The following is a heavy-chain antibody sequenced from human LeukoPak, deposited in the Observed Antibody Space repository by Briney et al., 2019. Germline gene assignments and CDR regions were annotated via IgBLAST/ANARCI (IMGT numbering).Heavy chain of an antibody. CDR3: ARDLPTGTYRAYFDN. D-gene: IGHD1-26*01. CDR1: GFTFSSYS. Sequence: GRSLRLSCAASGFTFSSYSMNWVRQAPGKGLEWVSYISSTGGDIYYADSVKGRFTISRDNAEKSVYLQMNSLRAEDTAVYYCARDLPTGTYRAYFDNWGQGTLVTVSS. J-gene: IGHJ4*02. V-gene: IGHV3-21*05. CDR2: ISSTGGDI.